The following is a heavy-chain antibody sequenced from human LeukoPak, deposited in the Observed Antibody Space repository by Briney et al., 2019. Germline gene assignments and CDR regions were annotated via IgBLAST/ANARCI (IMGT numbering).Heavy chain of an antibody. Sequence: GGSLRLSCETAGFTFSSYVMHWVRRTPGMGLVWVSRISHDGIISYADSVKGRFTISRDNAKNTLILQMNSLRVEDTAVYYCARDWVYKIDYWGRGTLVTVSS. CDR2: ISHDGII. D-gene: IGHD5-24*01. V-gene: IGHV3-74*01. CDR3: ARDWVYKIDY. CDR1: GFTFSSYV. J-gene: IGHJ4*02.